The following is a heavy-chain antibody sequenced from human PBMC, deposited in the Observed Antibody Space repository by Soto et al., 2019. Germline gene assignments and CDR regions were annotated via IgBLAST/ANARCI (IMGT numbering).Heavy chain of an antibody. CDR3: AKSAYSYGHPYYFDY. D-gene: IGHD5-18*01. Sequence: AGGSLRLSCAASGFSFGNYAMTWVRQAPGKGLEWVSGISGSGDSTYYADSVKGRFTISRDNSKNTLYLHMSSLRAGDTAVYYCAKSAYSYGHPYYFDYWGQGTLLTVSS. CDR1: GFSFGNYA. V-gene: IGHV3-23*01. J-gene: IGHJ4*02. CDR2: ISGSGDST.